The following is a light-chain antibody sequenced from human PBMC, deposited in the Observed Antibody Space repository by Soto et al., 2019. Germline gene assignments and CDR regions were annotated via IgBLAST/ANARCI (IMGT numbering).Light chain of an antibody. CDR2: DVS. J-gene: IGLJ1*01. CDR1: SSDVGAYDY. V-gene: IGLV2-14*01. Sequence: QSALTQPASVSWSPGQSITISCTGTSSDVGAYDYVTWYQQHPGKAPKLMIYDVSRRPSGVSNRFSGSKSGNTASLTISGLQAEDEADYYCNSYTSRSTPYVFGTGTKVTVL. CDR3: NSYTSRSTPYV.